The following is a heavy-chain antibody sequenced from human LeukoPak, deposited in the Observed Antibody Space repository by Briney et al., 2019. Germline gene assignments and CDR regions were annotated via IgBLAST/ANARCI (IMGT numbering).Heavy chain of an antibody. Sequence: ASVKVSCKVSGYTLTELSMHWVRQAPGKGLEWMGRVDPEDGETIYAEKFQGRVTITADTSTDTVYMELSSLRSEDTAVYYCATDGSNWFDPWGQGTLVTVSS. J-gene: IGHJ5*02. CDR1: GYTLTELS. V-gene: IGHV1-24*01. CDR2: VDPEDGET. CDR3: ATDGSNWFDP. D-gene: IGHD3-10*01.